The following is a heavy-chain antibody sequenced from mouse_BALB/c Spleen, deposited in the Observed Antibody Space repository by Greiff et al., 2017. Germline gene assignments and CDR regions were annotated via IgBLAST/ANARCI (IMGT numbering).Heavy chain of an antibody. CDR2: IYPGNSDT. CDR1: GYTFTSYW. CDR3: TRIYYDYVYYALDY. D-gene: IGHD2-4*01. J-gene: IGHJ4*01. V-gene: IGHV1-5*01. Sequence: EVQLQQSGTVLVRPGASVKMSCKASGYTFTSYWMHWVKQRPGQGLEWIGAIYPGNSDTSYNQKFKDKAKLTAVTSTSTAYMELSSLTNEDSAVYYCTRIYYDYVYYALDYWGQGTTVTVSS.